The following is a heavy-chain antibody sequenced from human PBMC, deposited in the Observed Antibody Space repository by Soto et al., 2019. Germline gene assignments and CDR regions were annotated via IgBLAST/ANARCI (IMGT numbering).Heavy chain of an antibody. J-gene: IGHJ5*02. V-gene: IGHV3-30*03. CDR1: GFTFSAYG. CDR2: ISHDGTNK. CDR3: ARSPPVIGANWFDP. D-gene: IGHD1-26*01. Sequence: PGGSLRLSCEVSGFTFSAYGMHWVRQAPGKGLEWVAAISHDGTNKNYGDSVKGRFTISRDNSKKTLYLQMNSLRPEDTAVYYCARSPPVIGANWFDPWGQGTLVTVSS.